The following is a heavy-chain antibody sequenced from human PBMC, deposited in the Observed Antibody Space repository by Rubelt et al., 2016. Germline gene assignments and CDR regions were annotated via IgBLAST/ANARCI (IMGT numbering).Heavy chain of an antibody. J-gene: IGHJ4*02. CDR3: ATGYSSGWYVAY. Sequence: QVQLVQSGAEVKKPGASVKVSCKAAGYSFTTYSIHWVRQAPGQRLEWMGWINAGNGSTKYSQKFQGRAPSTRDTSASTAYMELSILRSEDTAIYYCATGYSSGWYVAYWGQGTLVTVSA. D-gene: IGHD6-19*01. CDR1: GYSFTTYS. V-gene: IGHV1-3*01. CDR2: INAGNGST.